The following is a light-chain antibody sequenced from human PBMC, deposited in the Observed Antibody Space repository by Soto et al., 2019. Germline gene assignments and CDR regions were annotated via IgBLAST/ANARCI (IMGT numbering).Light chain of an antibody. Sequence: EIVMTQSPATLSVSPGERATLSCRASQSVSSNFAWYQQKPGQAPRLLIYGASTRATGIPARFSGSGSGTEFTLTISSLQYEDFAVYYCQQYNNWPPLTFGGGTKVEIK. CDR2: GAS. CDR1: QSVSSN. V-gene: IGKV3-15*01. J-gene: IGKJ4*01. CDR3: QQYNNWPPLT.